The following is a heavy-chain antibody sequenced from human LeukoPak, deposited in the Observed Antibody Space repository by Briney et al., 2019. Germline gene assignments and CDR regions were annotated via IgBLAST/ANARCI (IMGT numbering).Heavy chain of an antibody. D-gene: IGHD6-19*01. Sequence: ASVKVSCKASGYTVTSYGISWVRQAPGQGLEWMGWISAYNGNTNYAQKLQGRVTMTTDTSTSTAYMELRSLRSDDTAVYYCARFGEYSSGWYNWFDPWGQGTLVTVSS. V-gene: IGHV1-18*01. CDR1: GYTVTSYG. CDR2: ISAYNGNT. J-gene: IGHJ5*02. CDR3: ARFGEYSSGWYNWFDP.